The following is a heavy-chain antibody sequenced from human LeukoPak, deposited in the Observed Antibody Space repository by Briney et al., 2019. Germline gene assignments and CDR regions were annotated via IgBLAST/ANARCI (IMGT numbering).Heavy chain of an antibody. CDR3: AKDRGSYPPPDY. J-gene: IGHJ4*02. V-gene: IGHV3-30*02. CDR1: GFTFSSYA. Sequence: GGSLRLSCAASGFTFSSYAIHWVRQAPGKGLEWVAFIRYDGSNKYYADSVKGRFTISRDNSKNTLYLQMNSLRAEDTAVYYCAKDRGSYPPPDYWGQGTLVTVSS. D-gene: IGHD1-26*01. CDR2: IRYDGSNK.